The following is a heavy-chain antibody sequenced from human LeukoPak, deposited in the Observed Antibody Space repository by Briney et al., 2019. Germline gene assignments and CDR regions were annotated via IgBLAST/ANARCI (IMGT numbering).Heavy chain of an antibody. CDR2: IIPIFGTA. D-gene: IGHD5-12*01. CDR1: GGTFSSYA. V-gene: IGHV1-69*05. Sequence: SVKVSCKASGGTFSSYAISWVRQAPGQGLEWMGGIIPIFGTANYAQKFQGRVTITTDESTSTAYMELSSLRFEDTAVYYCAALEGLRPGYFDYWGQGTLVTVSS. CDR3: AALEGLRPGYFDY. J-gene: IGHJ4*02.